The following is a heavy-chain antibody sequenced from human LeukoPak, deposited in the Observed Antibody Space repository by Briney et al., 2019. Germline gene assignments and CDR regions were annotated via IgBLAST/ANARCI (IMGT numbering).Heavy chain of an antibody. V-gene: IGHV1-46*01. CDR3: ARDHPYSSSSLWTSGVLFDP. CDR2: INPSGGST. D-gene: IGHD6-6*01. CDR1: GYTFTSYY. Sequence: ASVKVSCKASGYTFTSYYMHWVRQAPGQGLEWMGIINPSGGSTSYAQKFQGRVTMTRDMSTSTVYMELSSLRSEDTAVYYCARDHPYSSSSLWTSGVLFDPWGQGTLVTVSS. J-gene: IGHJ5*02.